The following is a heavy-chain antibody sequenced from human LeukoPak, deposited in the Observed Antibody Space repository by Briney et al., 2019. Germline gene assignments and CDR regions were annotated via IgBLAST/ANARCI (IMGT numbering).Heavy chain of an antibody. CDR3: ARDGSGSYWENWFDP. CDR1: GGTFSSYA. D-gene: IGHD3-10*01. Sequence: GSSVKVSCKASGGTFSSYAISWVRQAPGQGLEWMGGIIPIFGTANYAQKFQGRVTITADTSTSTAYMELRSLRSDDTAVYYCARDGSGSYWENWFDPWGQGTLVTVSS. CDR2: IIPIFGTA. V-gene: IGHV1-69*06. J-gene: IGHJ5*02.